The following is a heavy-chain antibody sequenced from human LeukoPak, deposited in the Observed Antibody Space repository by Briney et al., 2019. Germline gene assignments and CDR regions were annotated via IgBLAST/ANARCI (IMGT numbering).Heavy chain of an antibody. CDR1: GGSISSYS. D-gene: IGHD6-19*01. J-gene: IGHJ4*02. CDR2: IYHTGST. CDR3: ARLYSSGWRYFDY. V-gene: IGHV4-59*08. Sequence: SETLSLTCTVSGGSISSYSWGWIRQPPGKGLEWIGYIYHTGSTNYNPSLRSRVTISLDTSKNHFSLNLNSVTAADTAVYYCARLYSSGWRYFDYWGQGTLVTVSS.